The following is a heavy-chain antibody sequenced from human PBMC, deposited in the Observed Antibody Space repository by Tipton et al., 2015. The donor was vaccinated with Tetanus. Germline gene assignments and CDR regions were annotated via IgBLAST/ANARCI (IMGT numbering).Heavy chain of an antibody. CDR2: ISSSSSTT. D-gene: IGHD4-17*01. CDR1: GFTFSSHS. J-gene: IGHJ4*02. CDR3: ARVDFVDFGSVDY. Sequence: SLRLSCAASGFTFSSHSMNWVRQAPGKGLEWVSYISSSSSTTYYADSVKGRFTISRDNAKNSLYLQMNSLRDEDTAVYYCARVDFVDFGSVDYWGQGTLVTVSS. V-gene: IGHV3-48*02.